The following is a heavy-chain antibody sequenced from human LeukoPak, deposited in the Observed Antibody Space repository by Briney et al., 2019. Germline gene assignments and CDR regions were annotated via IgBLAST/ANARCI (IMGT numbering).Heavy chain of an antibody. CDR2: ISSSSYI. V-gene: IGHV3-21*01. Sequence: PGGSLRLSCAASGFTFKTYAMHWVRQAPGKGLEWVSSISSSSYIYYADSVKGRFTISRDNAKNSLYLQMNSLRAEDTAVYYCANNDYLGYWGQGTLVTVSS. CDR1: GFTFKTYA. CDR3: ANNDYLGY. J-gene: IGHJ4*02. D-gene: IGHD5-24*01.